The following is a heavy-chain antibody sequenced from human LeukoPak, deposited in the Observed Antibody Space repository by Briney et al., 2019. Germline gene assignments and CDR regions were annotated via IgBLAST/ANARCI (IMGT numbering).Heavy chain of an antibody. V-gene: IGHV3-7*01. CDR3: TRWARYCSEGSCYSWFDP. Sequence: GGSRRLSCAASGFTFSSYWMSWVRQAPGKGPEWVAKMKGSEEYYVDSVQGRFTISRDNAKNSVYLQMDSLRVDDRAVYYCTRWARYCSEGSCYSWFDPWRRGTLVSVSS. CDR1: GFTFSSYW. CDR2: MKGSEE. J-gene: IGHJ5*02. D-gene: IGHD2-15*01.